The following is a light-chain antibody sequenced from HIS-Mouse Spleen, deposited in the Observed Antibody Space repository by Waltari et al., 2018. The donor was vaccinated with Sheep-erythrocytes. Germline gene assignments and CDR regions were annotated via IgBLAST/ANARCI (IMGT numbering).Light chain of an antibody. V-gene: IGKV1-8*01. J-gene: IGKJ3*01. Sequence: AIRMTQSPSSFSASTGDRVTITCRASQGISSYLAWYQQKPGKAPKLLSYSASTLQSGVPSRFSGSGSGTDFTLTISCLQSEDFATYYCQQYYSYLTFGPGTKVDIK. CDR3: QQYYSYLT. CDR2: SAS. CDR1: QGISSY.